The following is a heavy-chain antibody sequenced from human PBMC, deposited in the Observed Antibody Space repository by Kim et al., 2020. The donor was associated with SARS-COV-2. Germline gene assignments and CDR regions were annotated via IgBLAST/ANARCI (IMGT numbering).Heavy chain of an antibody. V-gene: IGHV3-11*01. Sequence: GGSLRLSCAASGFTFSDYYMSWIRQAPGKGLEWVSYISSSGSTIYYADSVKGRFTISRDNAKNSLYLQMNSLRAEDTAVYYCARAMYYYDSSGYYARHDAFDIWGQGTMVTVSS. J-gene: IGHJ3*02. D-gene: IGHD3-22*01. CDR3: ARAMYYYDSSGYYARHDAFDI. CDR1: GFTFSDYY. CDR2: ISSSGSTI.